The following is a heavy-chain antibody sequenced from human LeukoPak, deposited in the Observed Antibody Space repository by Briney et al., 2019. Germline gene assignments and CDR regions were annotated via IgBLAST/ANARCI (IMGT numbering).Heavy chain of an antibody. CDR2: IYSGGGT. V-gene: IGHV3-66*02. CDR3: ARSTSSGWHYFDY. Sequence: VGSLRLSCAASGFTVSANYMSWARQVPGRGLEWVSVIYSGGGTHYADSVKGRFTMSRVSSKNTLYLQMSSLRGEDTAVYYCARSTSSGWHYFDYWGQGTLVTVSS. D-gene: IGHD6-25*01. CDR1: GFTVSANY. J-gene: IGHJ4*02.